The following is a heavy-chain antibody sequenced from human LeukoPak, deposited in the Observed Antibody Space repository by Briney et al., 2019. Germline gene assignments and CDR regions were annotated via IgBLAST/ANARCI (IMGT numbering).Heavy chain of an antibody. J-gene: IGHJ4*02. V-gene: IGHV3-11*01. D-gene: IGHD2-2*01. CDR1: RLTLRGVW. CDR2: ISSSGSTI. Sequence: PGGTLSLSRAETRLTLRGVWMGCRSRASRKRQKTGSYISSSGSTIYYADSVKGRFTISRDNAKNSLYLQMNSLRAEDTAVYYCARGRFCSSTSCQVDYWGQGTLVTVSS. CDR3: ARGRFCSSTSCQVDY.